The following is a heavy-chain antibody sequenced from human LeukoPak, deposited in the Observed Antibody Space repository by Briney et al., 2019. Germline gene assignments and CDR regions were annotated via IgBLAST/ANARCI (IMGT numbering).Heavy chain of an antibody. CDR1: GGSISSYY. D-gene: IGHD5-24*01. Sequence: PSETLSLTCTVSGGSISSYYWTWIRQPPGKGLEWIGYIYYTGSTNYNPSLKSRVTISVDTSKNQFSLKLNSVTAADTAVYYCARRADGYNFLDYWGQGTLVTVSS. V-gene: IGHV4-59*01. J-gene: IGHJ4*02. CDR3: ARRADGYNFLDY. CDR2: IYYTGST.